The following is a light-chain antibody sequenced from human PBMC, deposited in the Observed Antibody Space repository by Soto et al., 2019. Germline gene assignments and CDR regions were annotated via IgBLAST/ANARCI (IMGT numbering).Light chain of an antibody. Sequence: LTQPHSVSGAPGQRVTISCSGSSSNIGAGYDVHWYQQLPGTAPKLLIYVSRNRPSGVPDRFSGSKSGTSASLTITGLQADDEASYYCQSYDSSLRLAVFGGGTKLTVL. CDR2: VSR. J-gene: IGLJ2*01. V-gene: IGLV1-40*01. CDR3: QSYDSSLRLAV. CDR1: SSNIGAGYD.